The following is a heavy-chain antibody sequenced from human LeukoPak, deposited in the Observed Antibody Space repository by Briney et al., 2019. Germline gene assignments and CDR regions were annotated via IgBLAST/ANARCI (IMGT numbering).Heavy chain of an antibody. CDR3: ARLVTGSNPADF. J-gene: IGHJ4*02. CDR1: GFTLTQSY. Sequence: ASVKVSCKASGFTLTQSYLHWVRQAPGQGLEFVGMISPSGDSPTYTQKFQGRVTMTRDLSTSTVYMELSNLRSEDTAVYFCARLVTGSNPADFWGQGTLVTVSS. V-gene: IGHV1-46*01. CDR2: ISPSGDSP. D-gene: IGHD1-26*01.